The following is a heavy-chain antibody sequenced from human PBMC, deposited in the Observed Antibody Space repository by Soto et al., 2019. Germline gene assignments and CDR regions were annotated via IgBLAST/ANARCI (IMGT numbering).Heavy chain of an antibody. CDR1: GGSISSSSYY. V-gene: IGHV4-39*01. Sequence: SETLSLTCTVSGGSISSSSYYWGWIRQPPGKGLEWIGSIYYSVSTYYNPSLKSRVTISVDTSKNQFSLKLSSVTAADTAVYYRAILVSHYDSRGYFKHYYYAMAVWGQGPTLTVSS. D-gene: IGHD3-22*01. CDR2: IYYSVST. J-gene: IGHJ6*02. CDR3: AILVSHYDSRGYFKHYYYAMAV.